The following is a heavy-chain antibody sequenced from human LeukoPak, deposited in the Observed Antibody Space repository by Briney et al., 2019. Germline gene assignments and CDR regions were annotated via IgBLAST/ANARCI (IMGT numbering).Heavy chain of an antibody. CDR2: ISSSSSYI. V-gene: IGHV3-21*01. CDR1: GFTFSSYS. CDR3: ARVAQQLVQSDAFDI. Sequence: GGSLRLSCAASGFTFSSYSMNWVRQAPGMGLEWVSSISSSSSYIYYADSVKGRFTISRVNAKNSLYLQMNSLRAEDTAVYYCARVAQQLVQSDAFDIWGQGTMVTVSS. D-gene: IGHD6-13*01. J-gene: IGHJ3*02.